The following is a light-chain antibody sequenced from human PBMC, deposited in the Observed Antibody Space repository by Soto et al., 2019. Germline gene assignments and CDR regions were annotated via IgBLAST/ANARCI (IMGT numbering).Light chain of an antibody. CDR3: QQYNNWHPYT. J-gene: IGKJ2*01. V-gene: IGKV3-15*01. CDR2: GAS. Sequence: EIVMTQSPATLSVSPGERATLSCRASQSVSSNLAWYQQKPGQAPWLLIYGASTRATGIPARFSGSGSGTEFTLTISSLQSEDFAVYYCQQYNNWHPYTFGQGTKLEIK. CDR1: QSVSSN.